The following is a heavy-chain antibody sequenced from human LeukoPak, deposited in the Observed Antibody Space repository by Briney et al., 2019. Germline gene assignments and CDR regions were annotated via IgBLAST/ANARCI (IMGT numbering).Heavy chain of an antibody. CDR1: GYSFTNYW. Sequence: GESLKISCKGSGYSFTNYWIGWVRQMPGKGLEWMGIIYPGDSDTRYSPSFQGQVTISADKSISTAYLQWSSLKASDTAMYYCARPEMVRGVIYFIDYWGQGTLVTVSS. D-gene: IGHD3-10*01. V-gene: IGHV5-51*01. CDR3: ARPEMVRGVIYFIDY. J-gene: IGHJ4*02. CDR2: IYPGDSDT.